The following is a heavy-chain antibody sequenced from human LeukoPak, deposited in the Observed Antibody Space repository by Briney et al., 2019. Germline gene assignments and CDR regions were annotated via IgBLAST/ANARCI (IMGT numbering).Heavy chain of an antibody. CDR2: IFYTGST. V-gene: IGHV4-28*06. Sequence: SETLSLTCAVSGYSISSSDWWGWIRQPPGKGLECIGYIFYTGSTNYNPSPKSRVSMSVDTSKNQFSLKLSSVTALDTAVYYCTRKGALTTKGAFDIWGQGTMVSVSS. D-gene: IGHD3-22*01. CDR3: TRKGALTTKGAFDI. CDR1: GYSISSSDW. J-gene: IGHJ3*02.